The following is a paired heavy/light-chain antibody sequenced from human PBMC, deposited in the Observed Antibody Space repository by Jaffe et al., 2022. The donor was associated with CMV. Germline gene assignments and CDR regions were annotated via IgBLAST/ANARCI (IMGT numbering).Heavy chain of an antibody. D-gene: IGHD6-13*01. J-gene: IGHJ4*02. CDR3: ARIWYSSSWSPFDY. CDR1: GFTFSDYY. V-gene: IGHV3-11*01. CDR2: ISSSGSNI. Sequence: QVQLVESGGGLVKPGGSLRLSCAASGFTFSDYYMSWIRQAPGKGLEWVSSISSSGSNIYYADSVKGRFTISRDNAKNSLYLQMNSLRAEDTAVYYCARIWYSSSWSPFDYWGQGTLVTVSS.
Light chain of an antibody. J-gene: IGKJ4*01. Sequence: DIQMTQSPSSLSASVGDRVTITCQASQDISKYLNWYQQKPGKAPKLLIYDASNLETGVPSRFSGSGSGTDFIFTISSLQPEDIATYYCQQYDNLPLTFGGGTKVEIK. CDR1: QDISKY. CDR2: DAS. V-gene: IGKV1-33*01. CDR3: QQYDNLPLT.